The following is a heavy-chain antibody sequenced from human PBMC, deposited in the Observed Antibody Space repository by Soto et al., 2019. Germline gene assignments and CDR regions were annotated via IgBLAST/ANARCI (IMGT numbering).Heavy chain of an antibody. CDR3: ARGIAARPQWFDP. D-gene: IGHD6-6*01. Sequence: SETLSLTCSVSGCSISSGGYSWSWIRQPPGKGLEWIGYIYHSGSTYYNPSLKSRVTISVDRSKNQFSLKLSSVTAADTAVYYCARGIAARPQWFDPWGQGTLVTVSS. CDR2: IYHSGST. CDR1: GCSISSGGYS. J-gene: IGHJ5*02. V-gene: IGHV4-30-2*01.